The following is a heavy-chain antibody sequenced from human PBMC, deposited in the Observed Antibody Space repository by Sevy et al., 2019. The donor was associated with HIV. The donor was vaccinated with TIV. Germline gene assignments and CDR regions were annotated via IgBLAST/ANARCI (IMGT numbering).Heavy chain of an antibody. CDR3: VKDRIETILWSKGDWFDP. CDR1: GFTFSNYA. D-gene: IGHD3-9*01. CDR2: LSSHNAGST. J-gene: IGHJ5*02. V-gene: IGHV3-64D*06. Sequence: GGSLRLSCSASGFTFSNYAMHWVSQAPGKGLECVSGLSSHNAGSTYYADSVNGRFTISRDNSKNTLYLQMTSLRTEDSAVYYCVKDRIETILWSKGDWFDPWGQGTLVTVSS.